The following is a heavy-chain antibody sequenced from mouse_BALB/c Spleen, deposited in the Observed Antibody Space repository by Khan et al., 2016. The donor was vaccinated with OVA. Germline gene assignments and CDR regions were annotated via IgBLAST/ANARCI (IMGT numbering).Heavy chain of an antibody. CDR3: ASLGPGFAY. Sequence: EVQLQESGPGLVKPSQSLSLTCTVTGYSITSDYAWNWIRQFPGNKLEWMGYIGYSGSTSYNPSLKSRISITRDTSKNQFFLQLNSVTTEDTATYYCASLGPGFAYWGQGTLVTVSA. D-gene: IGHD4-1*01. J-gene: IGHJ3*01. CDR2: IGYSGST. CDR1: GYSITSDYA. V-gene: IGHV3-2*02.